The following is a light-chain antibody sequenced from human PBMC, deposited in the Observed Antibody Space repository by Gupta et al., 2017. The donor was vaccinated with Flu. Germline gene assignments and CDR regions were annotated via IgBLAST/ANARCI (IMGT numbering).Light chain of an antibody. V-gene: IGLV3-19*01. J-gene: IGLJ1*01. CDR3: KARDSGESHQSV. CDR1: SIGNTY. Sequence: QTVRITCKGDSIGNTYASWYQQKPGKAPVVVIYGNDRRPSGIPDRFSGSRSGTTASLTISGAQAEDEADYFCKARDSGESHQSVFGGGTKVTVL. CDR2: GND.